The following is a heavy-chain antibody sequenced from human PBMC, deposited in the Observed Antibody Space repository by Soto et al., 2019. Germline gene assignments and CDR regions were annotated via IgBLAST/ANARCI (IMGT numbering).Heavy chain of an antibody. CDR3: ARDAFYGSGRRGGFDY. CDR2: ISYDGSNE. CDR1: GFTFSSYA. D-gene: IGHD3-10*01. V-gene: IGHV3-30-3*01. Sequence: GGSLRLSCAASGFTFSSYAMHWVRQAPGKGLEWVAVISYDGSNEYYADSVKGRFTISRDNSKNTLYLQMNSLRAEDTAVYYCARDAFYGSGRRGGFDYWGQGTLVTVSS. J-gene: IGHJ4*02.